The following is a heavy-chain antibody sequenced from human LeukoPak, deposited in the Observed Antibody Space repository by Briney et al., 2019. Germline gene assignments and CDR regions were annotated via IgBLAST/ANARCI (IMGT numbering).Heavy chain of an antibody. D-gene: IGHD3-16*02. CDR1: GLTFSRYA. J-gene: IGHJ4*02. CDR3: AKAGFRVGFGAVIVQQRHYFDY. CDR2: ISGSGDST. Sequence: GGSLRLSCAASGLTFSRYAMSWVRQAPGKGLEWVSAISGSGDSTYYADSVKGRFTISRDNTKNTLYLQLNSLRAEDTAVYYCAKAGFRVGFGAVIVQQRHYFDYWGQGTLVTVSS. V-gene: IGHV3-23*01.